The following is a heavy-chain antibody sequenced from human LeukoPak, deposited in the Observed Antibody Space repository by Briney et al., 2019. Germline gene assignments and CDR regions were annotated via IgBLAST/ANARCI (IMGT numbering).Heavy chain of an antibody. CDR1: GGSISSYY. CDR3: ARDSLGYCSSTSCYGYYYYYGMDV. V-gene: IGHV4-59*12. Sequence: PSETLSLTCTVSGGSISSYYWSWIRQPPGKGLEWIGYIYYSGSTNYNPSLKSRVTISVDTSKNQFSLKLSSVTAADTAVYYCARDSLGYCSSTSCYGYYYYYGMDVWGQGTTVTVSS. CDR2: IYYSGST. D-gene: IGHD2-2*01. J-gene: IGHJ6*02.